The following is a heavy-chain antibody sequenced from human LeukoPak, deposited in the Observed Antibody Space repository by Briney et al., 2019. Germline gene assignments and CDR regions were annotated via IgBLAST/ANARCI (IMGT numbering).Heavy chain of an antibody. CDR1: RYTFTRYY. D-gene: IGHD5-12*01. J-gene: IGHJ4*02. CDR3: GRVEGSVAAMGD. V-gene: IGHV1-46*01. CDR2: IKPGGGST. Sequence: ASVNVSCKASRYTFTRYYMHWVRQAPGQGLEWVGLIKPGGGSTIYAQKFQGRVTMTRDTSTSTVYMELSSLRSEDTAVYYCGRVEGSVAAMGDWGQGTLVTVSS.